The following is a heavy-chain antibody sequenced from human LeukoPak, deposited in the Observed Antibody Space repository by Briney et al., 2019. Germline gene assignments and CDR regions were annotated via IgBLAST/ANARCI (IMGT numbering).Heavy chain of an antibody. J-gene: IGHJ4*02. D-gene: IGHD6-19*01. Sequence: GRSLRLSCAASGVTFSSYGMHWVRQAPGQGLEWVAVIWYDGSNKYYADSVKGRFTISRDNSKNTLYLHMNSLRAEDTAVYYCARAKYTSGWYYFDYWGQGTLVTVSS. CDR1: GVTFSSYG. V-gene: IGHV3-33*01. CDR2: IWYDGSNK. CDR3: ARAKYTSGWYYFDY.